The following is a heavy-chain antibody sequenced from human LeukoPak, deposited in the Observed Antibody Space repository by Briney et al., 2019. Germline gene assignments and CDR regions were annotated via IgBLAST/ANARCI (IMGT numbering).Heavy chain of an antibody. V-gene: IGHV4-38-2*01. J-gene: IGHJ4*02. CDR1: GYSISTGSY. CDR3: AVKRAYTFWFTD. CDR2: IYHSGST. Sequence: PSETMSLTCDVTGYSISTGSYWGWIRQPPGKGLEWIWSIYHSGSTYYKPSLKSRATISVDTSKNRFSLKLTSVTAADTATYYCAVKRAYTFWFTDWGQGALVTVSS. D-gene: IGHD5-18*01.